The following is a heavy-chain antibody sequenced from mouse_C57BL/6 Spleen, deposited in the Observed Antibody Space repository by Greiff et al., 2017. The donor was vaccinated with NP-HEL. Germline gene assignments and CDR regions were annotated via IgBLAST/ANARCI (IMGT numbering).Heavy chain of an antibody. V-gene: IGHV1-55*01. D-gene: IGHD2-4*01. CDR1: GYTFTSYW. CDR3: ANGGFYDYDRPQIAY. Sequence: QVQLQQPGAELVKPGASVKMSCKASGYTFTSYWITWVKQRPGQGLEWIGDIYPGSGSTNYNEKFKSKATLTVDTSSSTAYMQLSSLTSEDSAVYYCANGGFYDYDRPQIAYWGQGTLVTVSA. CDR2: IYPGSGST. J-gene: IGHJ3*01.